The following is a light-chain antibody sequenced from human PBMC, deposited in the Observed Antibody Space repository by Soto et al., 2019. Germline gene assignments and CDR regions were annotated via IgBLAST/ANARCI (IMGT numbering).Light chain of an antibody. CDR3: QQYDQWWT. J-gene: IGKJ1*01. CDR1: QSVNTN. V-gene: IGKV3-15*01. Sequence: EIVMTQSPATLSVSPGERAAFSCRASQSVNTNLAWYQVKPGQAPRLLIYGASIRATGIPARFSGSGSGTDYTLTISSLQSEDFGVYFCQQYDQWWTFGQGTKVDIK. CDR2: GAS.